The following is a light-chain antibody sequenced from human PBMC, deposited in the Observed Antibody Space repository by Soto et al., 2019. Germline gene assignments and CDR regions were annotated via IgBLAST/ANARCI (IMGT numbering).Light chain of an antibody. V-gene: IGKV1-5*01. CDR3: QEYNGLSST. Sequence: DIQLTQSPSTLSASVGDRVTISCRASQSISSSLAWYQQIPGKAPKVLIYDASSLQSAVPSRFSGSGSGTEFTLSISSLRPEDVGIYYCQEYNGLSSTFGQGTKVEIK. J-gene: IGKJ1*01. CDR2: DAS. CDR1: QSISSS.